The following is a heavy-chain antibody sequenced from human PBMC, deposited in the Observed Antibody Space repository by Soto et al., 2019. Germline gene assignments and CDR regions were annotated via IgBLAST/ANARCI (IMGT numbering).Heavy chain of an antibody. Sequence: EVQLVESGGGLVQPGGSLRLSCAASGFTFSDYYMDWVRQGPGKGLEWVGRTKNKANSYSTEYAAAVKGRFTISRDVSKNSLYLHMNRLKTEDTAVYYCTRDMYYGIPPSSYAMDVWGQGTTVTVSS. CDR3: TRDMYYGIPPSSYAMDV. J-gene: IGHJ6*02. CDR1: GFTFSDYY. CDR2: TKNKANSYST. D-gene: IGHD3-9*01. V-gene: IGHV3-72*01.